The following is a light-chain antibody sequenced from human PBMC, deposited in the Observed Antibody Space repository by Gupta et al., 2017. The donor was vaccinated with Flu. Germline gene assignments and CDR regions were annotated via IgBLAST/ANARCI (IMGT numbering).Light chain of an antibody. Sequence: SSVLTQPPSVSVAPGQTARVTCGGSNIGSRSVHWYQPKPGQAPVLFVYHSIDRPAGIPGRFSGSKSGNTATLTIRRVEDGEEADYYGHVEAGSSDHVFGTGTKVTVL. CDR2: HSI. CDR3: HVEAGSSDHV. J-gene: IGLJ1*01. CDR1: NIGSRS. V-gene: IGLV3-21*02.